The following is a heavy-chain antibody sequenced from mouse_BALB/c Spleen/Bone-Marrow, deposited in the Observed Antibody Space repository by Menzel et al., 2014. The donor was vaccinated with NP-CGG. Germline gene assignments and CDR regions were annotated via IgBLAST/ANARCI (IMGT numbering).Heavy chain of an antibody. CDR1: GFSLTSYG. J-gene: IGHJ4*01. V-gene: IGHV2-9*02. Sequence: QVQLQQSGPGLVAPSQSLSITCTVSGFSLTSYGVHWVRQPPGKVLEWLGVIWAGGSTNYNSALMSRLSISKDNSKSQVFLKMNSLQTDDTVMYYCARGSYYEGAMDYWGQGTSVTVSS. CDR2: IWAGGST. CDR3: ARGSYYEGAMDY. D-gene: IGHD1-1*01.